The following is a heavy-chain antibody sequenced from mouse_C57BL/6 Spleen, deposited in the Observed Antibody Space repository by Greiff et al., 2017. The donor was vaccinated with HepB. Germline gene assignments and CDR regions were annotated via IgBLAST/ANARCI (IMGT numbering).Heavy chain of an antibody. V-gene: IGHV3-6*01. CDR3: ARREDDDFFPYAMDY. D-gene: IGHD2-12*01. J-gene: IGHJ4*01. Sequence: EVQLQQSGPGLVKPSQSLSLTCSVTGYSITSGYYWNWIRQFPGNKLEWMGYISYDGSNNYNPSLKNRISITRDTSKNQFFLKLNSVTTEDTATYYCARREDDDFFPYAMDYWGQGTSVTVSS. CDR1: GYSITSGYY. CDR2: ISYDGSN.